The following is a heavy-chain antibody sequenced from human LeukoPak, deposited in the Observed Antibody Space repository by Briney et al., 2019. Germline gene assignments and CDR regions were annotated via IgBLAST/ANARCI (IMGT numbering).Heavy chain of an antibody. CDR1: GDSVSSNSAA. V-gene: IGHV6-1*01. CDR3: ARGIQGIFGLITLGPEYSQH. CDR2: TYYRSKWYN. Sequence: SQTLSLTCAISGDSVSSNSAAWNWIRQSPSRGLEWLGRTYYRSKWYNDYAVSVKSRITINPDTSKNQFSLQLNSVTPEDTAVYYCARGIQGIFGLITLGPEYSQHWGQGTLVTVSS. J-gene: IGHJ1*01. D-gene: IGHD3/OR15-3a*01.